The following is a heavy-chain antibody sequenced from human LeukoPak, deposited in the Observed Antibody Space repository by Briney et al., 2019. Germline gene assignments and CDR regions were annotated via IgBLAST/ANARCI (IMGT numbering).Heavy chain of an antibody. Sequence: SGSGGSTYYADSVKGRFTISRDNSKNTLYLQMNSLRAEDTAVYYCAKASAMIVVVSKHFDYWGQGTLVTVSS. J-gene: IGHJ4*02. CDR2: SGSGGST. D-gene: IGHD3-22*01. V-gene: IGHV3-23*01. CDR3: AKASAMIVVVSKHFDY.